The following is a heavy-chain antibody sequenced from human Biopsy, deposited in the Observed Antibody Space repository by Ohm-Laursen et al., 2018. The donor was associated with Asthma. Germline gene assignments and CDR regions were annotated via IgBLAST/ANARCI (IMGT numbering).Heavy chain of an antibody. Sequence: RSLRLSCAAAGFSFSNFAIHWVRQAPGKGLEWVGVISKDASTQDYADSVKGRFTMARDNSKNTLYLQMNSLRAEDTALYYCGRERSYMVDYWGQGTLVIVSS. CDR2: ISKDASTQ. CDR1: GFSFSNFA. CDR3: GRERSYMVDY. J-gene: IGHJ4*02. D-gene: IGHD3-10*01. V-gene: IGHV3-30*12.